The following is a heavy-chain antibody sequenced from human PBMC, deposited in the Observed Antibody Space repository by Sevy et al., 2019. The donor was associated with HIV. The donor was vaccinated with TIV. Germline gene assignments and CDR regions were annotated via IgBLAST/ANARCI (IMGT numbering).Heavy chain of an antibody. CDR3: ARDHVKDGDLGDYYYFAMDV. CDR1: GFIFSDYY. CDR2: ISGSDGTI. J-gene: IGHJ6*02. D-gene: IGHD4-17*01. V-gene: IGHV3-11*01. Sequence: GGSLRLSCAASGFIFSDYYMSWIRQAPGKGLELISYISGSDGTIFYADSVKGRFTISRDNSKNSLYLQMSSLRAEDTAVYYCARDHVKDGDLGDYYYFAMDVWGQGSTVTVSS.